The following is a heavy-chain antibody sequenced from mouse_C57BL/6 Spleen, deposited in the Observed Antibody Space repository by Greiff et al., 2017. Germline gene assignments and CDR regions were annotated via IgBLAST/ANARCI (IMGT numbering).Heavy chain of an antibody. CDR2: LDPSDSYT. CDR1: GYTFTSYW. V-gene: IGHV1-69*01. Sequence: QVQLQQPGAELVMPGASVKLSCKASGYTFTSYWMHWVKQRPGQGLEWIGELDPSDSYTNYNQKFKGKSTLTVDKASSTAYMQLSSLTSADSAVYYCARYYDYDEGFDYWGKGTTLTVAS. CDR3: ARYYDYDEGFDY. J-gene: IGHJ2*01. D-gene: IGHD2-4*01.